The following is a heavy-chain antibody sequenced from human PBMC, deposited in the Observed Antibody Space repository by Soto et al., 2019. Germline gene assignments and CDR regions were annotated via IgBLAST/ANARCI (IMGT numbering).Heavy chain of an antibody. J-gene: IGHJ4*02. CDR3: ARDLAVAGTEDY. Sequence: QVQLVESGGGLVKPGGSLRLSCAASGFTFSDYYMSWIRQAPGKGLEWVSYISSSSSYTNYADSVKGRFTISRDNAKNSLYLQMNSLRAEDTAVYYCARDLAVAGTEDYWGQGTLVTVSS. CDR2: ISSSSSYT. V-gene: IGHV3-11*05. CDR1: GFTFSDYY. D-gene: IGHD6-19*01.